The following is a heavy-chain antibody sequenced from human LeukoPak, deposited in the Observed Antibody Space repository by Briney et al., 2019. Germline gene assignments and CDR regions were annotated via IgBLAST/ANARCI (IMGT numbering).Heavy chain of an antibody. CDR2: INHSGST. CDR1: GGSFSGYY. J-gene: IGHJ4*02. D-gene: IGHD2-15*01. CDR3: ARGQVVVVAATGHYFDY. Sequence: PSETLSLTCAVYGGSFSGYYWSWLRQPPGKGLEWIGEINHSGSTNSNTSLKSRVTISVDTSKSQFSLKLSSVTAADTAVYYCARGQVVVVAATGHYFDYWGQGTLVAVSS. V-gene: IGHV4-34*01.